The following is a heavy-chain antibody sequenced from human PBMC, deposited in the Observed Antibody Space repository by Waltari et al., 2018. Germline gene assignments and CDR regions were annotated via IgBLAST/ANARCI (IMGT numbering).Heavy chain of an antibody. Sequence: QVQLVQSGAEVKKPGASVKVSCKASGYTFTGYYMHWGRQAPGQGLEWMGWINPNSGGTNYAQKLQVRVTMTRDTSISTAYMELSRLRSDDTAVYYCARTMVRGDVDYWGQGTLVTVSS. CDR1: GYTFTGYY. J-gene: IGHJ4*02. V-gene: IGHV1-2*02. CDR2: INPNSGGT. D-gene: IGHD3-10*01. CDR3: ARTMVRGDVDY.